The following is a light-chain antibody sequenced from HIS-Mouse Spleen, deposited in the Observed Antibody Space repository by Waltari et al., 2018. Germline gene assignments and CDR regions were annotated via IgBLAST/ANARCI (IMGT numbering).Light chain of an antibody. CDR2: DVS. Sequence: QSALTQPASVSGSPGQSITIPCTGPSSDVGGYNYVSWYQQHPGKAPKLMIYDVSNRPSGVSNRFSGSKSGNTASLTISGLQAEDEADYYCSSYTSSSTLDFGGGTKLTVL. CDR3: SSYTSSSTLD. J-gene: IGLJ2*01. V-gene: IGLV2-14*03. CDR1: SSDVGGYNY.